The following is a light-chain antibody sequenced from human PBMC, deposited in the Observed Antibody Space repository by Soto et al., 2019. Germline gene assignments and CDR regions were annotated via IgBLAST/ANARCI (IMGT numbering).Light chain of an antibody. CDR3: SSYADSDNLI. J-gene: IGLJ2*01. Sequence: QSVLTQPPSASGSPGQSVTISCTGTSNDVGDYDYVSWYQQHPGKAPKLMLYEVNKRPSGVPDRFSGSKSGYTASLTVSGLQAEDEADSYCSSYADSDNLIFGGGTQVTV. CDR2: EVN. CDR1: SNDVGDYDY. V-gene: IGLV2-8*01.